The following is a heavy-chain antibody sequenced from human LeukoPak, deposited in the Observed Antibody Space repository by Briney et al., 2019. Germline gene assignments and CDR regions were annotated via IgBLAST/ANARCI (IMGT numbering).Heavy chain of an antibody. CDR2: ISSSGTTI. CDR3: ATWYAADH. V-gene: IGHV3-48*03. Sequence: GGSLRLSCAAPGFTPSSYEMNWVRQAPGKGLEWISYISSSGTTIYYADSVKGRFTISRDNAKNSLYLQMNSLRAEDTAVYYCATWYAADHWGQGTLVTVSS. J-gene: IGHJ4*02. CDR1: GFTPSSYE. D-gene: IGHD6-13*01.